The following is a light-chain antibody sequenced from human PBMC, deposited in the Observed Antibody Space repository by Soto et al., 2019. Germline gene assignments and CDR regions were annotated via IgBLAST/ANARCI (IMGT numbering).Light chain of an antibody. CDR3: QQYNSFST. CDR2: HVS. Sequence: DIQMTQSPSTLSASVGDRVTIACRASQTINNWLAWYQQKPGKAPKLLIYHVSTLESGVPSRFSGSGSGTEFTLTISSLQPDDFATYYCQQYNSFSTFGQGTKVDI. CDR1: QTINNW. J-gene: IGKJ1*01. V-gene: IGKV1-5*01.